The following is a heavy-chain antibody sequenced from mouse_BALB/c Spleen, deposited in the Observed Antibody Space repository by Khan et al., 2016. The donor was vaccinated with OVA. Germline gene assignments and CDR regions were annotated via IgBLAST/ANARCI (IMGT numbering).Heavy chain of an antibody. CDR1: GYTFTSYW. D-gene: IGHD1-1*01. V-gene: IGHV1S41*01. CDR2: IAPGSGSA. Sequence: DLVKPGASVKLSCKASGYTFTSYWINWIKQRPGQGLEWIGRIAPGSGSAYYNEMFKGKATLTVDTSSSTAYIQLSSLSSEDSAVYFCARENYYGSSRYAMDYWCQGTSVTVSS. CDR3: ARENYYGSSRYAMDY. J-gene: IGHJ4*01.